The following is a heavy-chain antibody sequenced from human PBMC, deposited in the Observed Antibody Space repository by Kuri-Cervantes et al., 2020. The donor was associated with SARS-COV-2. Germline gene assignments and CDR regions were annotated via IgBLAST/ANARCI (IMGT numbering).Heavy chain of an antibody. J-gene: IGHJ6*03. Sequence: LSLTCAASGFTFSSYAMHWVRQAPGKGLEWVAVISYDGSNKYYADSVKGRFTISRDNSKNTLYLQMNSLRAEDTAVYYCARSGRYYYYTDVWGKGTTVTVSS. D-gene: IGHD2-8*02. CDR3: ARSGRYYYYTDV. V-gene: IGHV3-30-3*01. CDR1: GFTFSSYA. CDR2: ISYDGSNK.